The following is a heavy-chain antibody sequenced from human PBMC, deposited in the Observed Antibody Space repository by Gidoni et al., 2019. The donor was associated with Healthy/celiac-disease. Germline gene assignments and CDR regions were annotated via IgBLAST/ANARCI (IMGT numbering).Heavy chain of an antibody. J-gene: IGHJ5*02. D-gene: IGHD2-21*02. V-gene: IGHV3-23*01. CDR1: GFTFSSYA. Sequence: VQLLESGVGLVQPGGSLRLSCSASGFTFSSYAMSWVRQAPGKGLEWVSAMSGSGGSTYYADSVKGRFTISRDNSKNTLYLQMNSLRAEDTAVYYCAKDVGFVVVTAPWFDPWGQGTLVTVSS. CDR2: MSGSGGST. CDR3: AKDVGFVVVTAPWFDP.